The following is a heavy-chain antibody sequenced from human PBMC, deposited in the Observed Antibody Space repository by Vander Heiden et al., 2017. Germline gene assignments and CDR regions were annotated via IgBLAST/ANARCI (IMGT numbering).Heavy chain of an antibody. CDR3: ARTITGTTIPFDY. J-gene: IGHJ4*02. V-gene: IGHV4-34*01. D-gene: IGHD1-7*01. Sequence: VQLQHWGPGLFKPSATLSLTCAVYAGSFSGYYWSWVRRPPGKGLEWIGEINHSGSTNYNPSLKSRVTISVDTSKNQFSLKLSSVTAADTAVYYCARTITGTTIPFDYWGQGTLVTVSS. CDR2: INHSGST. CDR1: AGSFSGYY.